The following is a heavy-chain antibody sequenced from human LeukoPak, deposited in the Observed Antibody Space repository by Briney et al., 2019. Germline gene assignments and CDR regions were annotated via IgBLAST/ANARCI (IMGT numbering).Heavy chain of an antibody. CDR2: IKQDGSEK. J-gene: IGHJ6*02. CDR1: GFTFSSYW. Sequence: GGSLRLSCTVSGFTFSSYWMSWVRQAPGKGLEWVANIKQDGSEKYYVDSVKGRFTISRDNAKNSLYLQMNSLRAEDTAMYYCARKNGLDVWGQGTTVTVSS. CDR3: ARKNGLDV. V-gene: IGHV3-7*01.